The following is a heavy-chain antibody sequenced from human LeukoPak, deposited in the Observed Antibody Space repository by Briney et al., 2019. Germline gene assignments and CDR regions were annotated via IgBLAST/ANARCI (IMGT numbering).Heavy chain of an antibody. V-gene: IGHV3-21*01. CDR3: AKDVRYCSSTSCHSGPRASYFDY. Sequence: GGSLRLSCAASGFTLRSYTMNWVRQAPGKGLEWVSSIGISSNKIYYADSVKGRFIISRDNAKNSVYLQMNSLRAEDTAVYYCAKDVRYCSSTSCHSGPRASYFDYWGQGTLVTVSS. J-gene: IGHJ4*02. CDR2: IGISSNKI. CDR1: GFTLRSYT. D-gene: IGHD2-2*01.